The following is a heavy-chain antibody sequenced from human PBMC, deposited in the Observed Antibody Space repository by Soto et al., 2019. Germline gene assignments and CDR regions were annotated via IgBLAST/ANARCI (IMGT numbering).Heavy chain of an antibody. CDR2: ISSGGDNT. V-gene: IGHV3-23*01. J-gene: IGHJ4*02. CDR1: GFTFRNYA. CDR3: SSVPEQHSQDGKGYTADY. D-gene: IGHD5-12*01. Sequence: EVQLLESGGDLVQPGGSLRLSCAASGFTFRNYAMTWVRQAPGKGLEWVSSISSGGDNTWYADSVKGRFTISVDNYHGKQSLNLDSPRAPDGGTCRYSSVPEQHSQDGKGYTADYWRQGTQVTVSS.